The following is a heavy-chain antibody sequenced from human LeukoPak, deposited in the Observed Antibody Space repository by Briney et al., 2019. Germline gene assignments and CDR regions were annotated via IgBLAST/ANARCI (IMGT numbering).Heavy chain of an antibody. D-gene: IGHD5-12*01. J-gene: IGHJ6*02. CDR1: GFTFSSYG. CDR3: AAPAGGYDLDSYGMVV. V-gene: IGHV3-30*02. Sequence: GGSLRLSCAASGFTFSSYGTHWVRQAPGKGLEWVAFIRYDGSNKYYADSVKGRFTISRDNAKNSLYLQMNSLRAEDTAVYYCAAPAGGYDLDSYGMVVWGQGTTVTVSS. CDR2: IRYDGSNK.